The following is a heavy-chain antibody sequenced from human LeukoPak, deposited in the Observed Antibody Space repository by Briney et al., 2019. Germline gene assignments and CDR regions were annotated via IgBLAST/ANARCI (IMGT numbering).Heavy chain of an antibody. V-gene: IGHV3-23*01. D-gene: IGHD6-6*01. CDR2: ISGSGAST. CDR3: AKDVGSSITARRAFDY. Sequence: QPGGSLRLSCAASGFTFSSNAMSWVRQAPGKGLEWVSSISGSGASTYYADSVKGRFTIYRDNSKNTLYLQMNSLRAEDTAIYYCAKDVGSSITARRAFDYWGQRSLVTASS. CDR1: GFTFSSNA. J-gene: IGHJ4*02.